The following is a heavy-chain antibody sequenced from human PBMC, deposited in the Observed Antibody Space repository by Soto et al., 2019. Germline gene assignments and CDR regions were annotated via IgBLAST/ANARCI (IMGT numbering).Heavy chain of an antibody. J-gene: IGHJ4*02. CDR1: GFTFSSYA. V-gene: IGHV3-23*01. D-gene: IGHD6-13*01. Sequence: GGSLRLSCAASGFTFSSYAMSWVRQAPGKGLEWVSAISGSGGSTYYADSVKGRFTISRDNSKNTLYLQMNSLRAEDTAVYYCAKAGAVSSSWYPRGAFDYWGQGTLVTVSS. CDR2: ISGSGGST. CDR3: AKAGAVSSSWYPRGAFDY.